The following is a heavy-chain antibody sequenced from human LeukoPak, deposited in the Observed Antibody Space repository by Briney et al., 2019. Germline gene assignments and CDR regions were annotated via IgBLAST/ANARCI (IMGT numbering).Heavy chain of an antibody. Sequence: KPSETLSLTCTVSGGSMSTYYWSWIRQPPGKGLEWIGYIYYSGSTNYNPSLKSRVIISVDTSKNQFSLKLSSVTAADTAVYYCARVSFRSHDIFDYWGQGTLVTVSS. CDR1: GGSMSTYY. V-gene: IGHV4-59*12. D-gene: IGHD3-9*01. CDR2: IYYSGST. CDR3: ARVSFRSHDIFDY. J-gene: IGHJ4*02.